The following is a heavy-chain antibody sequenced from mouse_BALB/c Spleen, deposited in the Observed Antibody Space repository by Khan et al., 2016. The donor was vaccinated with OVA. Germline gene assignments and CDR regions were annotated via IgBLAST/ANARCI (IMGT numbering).Heavy chain of an antibody. V-gene: IGHV2-2*02. CDR2: IWSAGST. D-gene: IGHD2-4*01. CDR3: ARRCYDYGRGSWFAY. CDR1: GFSLTNYS. Sequence: VQLKESGPGLVQPSQSLSITCTVSGFSLTNYSVHWVRQSPGKGLEWLGVIWSAGSTEYNAAFISRLSIRKDNSRSQVFFKMNSLQPNDTAIYYCARRCYDYGRGSWFAYWGQGTLVTVSA. J-gene: IGHJ3*01.